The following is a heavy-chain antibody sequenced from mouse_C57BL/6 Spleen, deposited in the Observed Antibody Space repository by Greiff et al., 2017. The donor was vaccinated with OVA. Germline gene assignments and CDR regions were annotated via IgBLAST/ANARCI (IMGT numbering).Heavy chain of an antibody. CDR1: GYAFSSSW. V-gene: IGHV1-82*01. CDR3: ARGGAYYSNPFDY. D-gene: IGHD2-5*01. CDR2: IYPGDGDT. J-gene: IGHJ2*01. Sequence: QVQLQQSGPELVKPGASVKISCKASGYAFSSSWMNWVKQRPGKGLEWIGRIYPGDGDTNYNGKFKGKATLTADKSSSTAYMQLSSLTSEDSAVYFCARGGAYYSNPFDYWGQGTTLTVSS.